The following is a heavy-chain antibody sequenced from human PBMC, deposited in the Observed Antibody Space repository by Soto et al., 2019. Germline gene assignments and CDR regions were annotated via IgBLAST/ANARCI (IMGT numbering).Heavy chain of an antibody. CDR2: IYWSGDE. Sequence: SGNTLVNPPQTLTLTCSFSGFSLRTSGVGVGWIRQSPGKALERLALIYWSGDEHYGPSLKSRLSIIKDTSKKHVVLIMTAMDPVDTATHYCARGLETLPVLAFDILGRAKMVTVSS. V-gene: IGHV2-5*01. J-gene: IGHJ3*02. CDR3: ARGLETLPVLAFDI. CDR1: GFSLRTSGVG.